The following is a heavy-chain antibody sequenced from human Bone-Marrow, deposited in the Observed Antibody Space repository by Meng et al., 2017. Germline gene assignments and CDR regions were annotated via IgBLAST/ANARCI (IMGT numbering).Heavy chain of an antibody. Sequence: GESLKISCAASGFTFSSYEMNWVRRAPGKGLEWVSYISSSGSTIYYADSVKGRFTISRDNAKNSLYLQMNSLRAEDTAVYYCAGSYCSSTSCYYYGMDVWGQGTTDTVSS. CDR1: GFTFSSYE. CDR2: ISSSGSTI. J-gene: IGHJ6*02. CDR3: AGSYCSSTSCYYYGMDV. D-gene: IGHD2-2*01. V-gene: IGHV3-48*03.